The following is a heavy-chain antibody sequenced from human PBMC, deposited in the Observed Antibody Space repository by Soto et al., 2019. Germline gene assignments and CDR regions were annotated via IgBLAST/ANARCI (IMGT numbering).Heavy chain of an antibody. CDR2: IYCSGST. V-gene: IGHV4-61*01. CDR1: GGSVSSGSYY. CDR3: ASDRVACGGDCSYYYGMDV. J-gene: IGHJ6*02. D-gene: IGHD2-21*02. Sequence: SETLSLTCTVSGGSVSSGSYYWSWIRQPPGKGLEWIGYIYCSGSTNYNPSLKSRVTISVDTSKNQFSLKLSSVTAADTAVYYCASDRVACGGDCSYYYGMDVWGQGTTVTVSS.